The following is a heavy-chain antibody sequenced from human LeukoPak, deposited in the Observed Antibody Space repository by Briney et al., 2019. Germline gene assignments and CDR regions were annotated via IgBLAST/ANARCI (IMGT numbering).Heavy chain of an antibody. D-gene: IGHD2-21*02. CDR3: ARAKLHGSDPYFDY. Sequence: GGSLRLSCVVSGFTFSDYTINWVRQAPGKGLEWVSSISSSSLHISYADSLKGRFTISRDNGKNSLYLQMNSLRADDTAIYYCARAKLHGSDPYFDYWGQGTLVTVSS. CDR2: ISSSSLHI. J-gene: IGHJ4*02. V-gene: IGHV3-21*01. CDR1: GFTFSDYT.